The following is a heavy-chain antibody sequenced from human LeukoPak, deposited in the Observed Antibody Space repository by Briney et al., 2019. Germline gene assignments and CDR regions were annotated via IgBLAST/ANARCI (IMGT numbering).Heavy chain of an antibody. CDR3: ARGGLVGSGYYYFDY. Sequence: GGSLRLSCAASGFTFSSYTMNWVRQAPGKGLEWVSSISSSRSYIYYADSVKGRFTISRDNAKNSLYLQMNSLRAEDTAVYYCARGGLVGSGYYYFDYWGQGTLVTVSS. J-gene: IGHJ4*02. CDR2: ISSSRSYI. CDR1: GFTFSSYT. V-gene: IGHV3-21*01. D-gene: IGHD3-22*01.